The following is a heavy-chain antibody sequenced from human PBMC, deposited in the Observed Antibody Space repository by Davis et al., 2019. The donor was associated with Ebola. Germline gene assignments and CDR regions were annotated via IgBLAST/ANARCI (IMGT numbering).Heavy chain of an antibody. Sequence: SETLSLTCTVSGYSISSGYYWGWTRQPPGKGLEWIGSIYHSGSTYYNPSLKSRVTISVDTSKNQFSLKLSSVTAADTAVYYCARDRHGDYGWFDPWGQGTLVTVSS. CDR2: IYHSGST. CDR3: ARDRHGDYGWFDP. J-gene: IGHJ5*02. V-gene: IGHV4-38-2*02. D-gene: IGHD4-17*01. CDR1: GYSISSGYY.